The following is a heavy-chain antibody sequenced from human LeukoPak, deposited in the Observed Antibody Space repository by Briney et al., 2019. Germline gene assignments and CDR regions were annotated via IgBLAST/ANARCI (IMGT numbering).Heavy chain of an antibody. D-gene: IGHD2-8*01. CDR1: GYTFTSYD. Sequence: GASVKVSCKASGYTFTSYDINWVRQATGQGLEWMGGIIPIFGTANYAQKFQGRVTITADESTSTAYMELSSLRSEDTAVYYCARRYINHRAYLMDYGMDVWGQGTTVTVSS. V-gene: IGHV1-69*13. CDR2: IIPIFGTA. J-gene: IGHJ6*02. CDR3: ARRYINHRAYLMDYGMDV.